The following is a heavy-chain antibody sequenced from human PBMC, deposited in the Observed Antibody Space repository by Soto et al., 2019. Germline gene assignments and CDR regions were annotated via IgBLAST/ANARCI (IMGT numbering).Heavy chain of an antibody. CDR3: ARDYYDPPYYDFWSGYYHYYYYGMDV. CDR2: INSDGSST. J-gene: IGHJ6*02. CDR1: GLTFNRYW. D-gene: IGHD3-3*01. Sequence: PGWSLRLSCAASGLTFNRYWMHWVRKAPGKGLVWVSRINSDGSSTSYADSVKGRFTISRDNAKNTLYLQMNSLRAEDTAVYYCARDYYDPPYYDFWSGYYHYYYYGMDVWGQGTTVTVSS. V-gene: IGHV3-74*01.